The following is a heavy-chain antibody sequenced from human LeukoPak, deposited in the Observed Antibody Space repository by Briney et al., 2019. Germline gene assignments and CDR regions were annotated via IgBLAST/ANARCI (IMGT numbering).Heavy chain of an antibody. CDR3: AKMRGQYYHSYYMDA. CDR2: GGSGGST. J-gene: IGHJ6*03. Sequence: PGGSLRLSCAASGFIFSSYAMSWVRQAPGKGLEWVSYGGSGGSTYYADSVKGRFTVSRDNSKSTLYLQMNSLTAEDTAVYYCAKMRGQYYHSYYMDASGKGTTVTVSS. V-gene: IGHV3-23*01. CDR1: GFIFSSYA.